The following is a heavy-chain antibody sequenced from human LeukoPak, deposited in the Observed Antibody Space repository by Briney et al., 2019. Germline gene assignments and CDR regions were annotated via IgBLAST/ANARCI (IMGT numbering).Heavy chain of an antibody. CDR3: ARHYLAVVVPAAIDY. CDR2: IYYSGST. Sequence: SETLSLTCTVSGGSISSSSYYWGWIRQPPGKVLEWIGSIYYSGSTYYNPSLKSRLIISVDTSKNQFSLKLSSVTAADTAVYYCARHYLAVVVPAAIDYWGQGPLVTVSS. D-gene: IGHD2-2*01. J-gene: IGHJ4*02. V-gene: IGHV4-39*01. CDR1: GGSISSSSYY.